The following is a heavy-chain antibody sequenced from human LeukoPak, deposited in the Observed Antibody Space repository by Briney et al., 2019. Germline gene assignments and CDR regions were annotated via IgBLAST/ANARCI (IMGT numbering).Heavy chain of an antibody. J-gene: IGHJ4*02. D-gene: IGHD3-10*01. CDR1: GGSFSGYY. CDR2: INHSGST. V-gene: IGHV4-34*01. Sequence: PSETLSLTCAVYGGSFSGYYWSWIRQPPGKGLEWIGEINHSGSTNYNPSLKSRVTISVDTSKNQFSLKLSSVTAADTAVYYCARLPRFGYYGSGTLFDYWGQGTLVTVSS. CDR3: ARLPRFGYYGSGTLFDY.